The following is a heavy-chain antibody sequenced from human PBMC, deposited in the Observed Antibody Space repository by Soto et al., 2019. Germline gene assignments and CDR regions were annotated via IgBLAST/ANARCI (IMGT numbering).Heavy chain of an antibody. V-gene: IGHV3-23*01. CDR1: GFTFSSYA. CDR3: AKSSHFWSGDSTDDAFDI. Sequence: EVQLLESGGGLVQPGGSLRLSCAASGFTFSSYAMSWVRQAPGKGLEWVSAISGSGGSTYYADSVKGRFTISRDNSKNSLYLQMNSLRAEDTAVYYCAKSSHFWSGDSTDDAFDIWGQGTMVTVSS. J-gene: IGHJ3*02. CDR2: ISGSGGST. D-gene: IGHD3-3*02.